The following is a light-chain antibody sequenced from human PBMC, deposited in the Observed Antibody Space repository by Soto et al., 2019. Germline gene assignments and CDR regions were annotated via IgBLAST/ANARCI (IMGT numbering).Light chain of an antibody. J-gene: IGKJ4*01. Sequence: DIQMTHSPSSLSASVGDRVTITYRASQSISSYLNWYQQKPGKAPKLLIYAASSLQSGVPSRFSGSGSGTDFTLTISSLQPEDFATYYCQQSYSTPLTFGGGTKVDI. V-gene: IGKV1-39*01. CDR3: QQSYSTPLT. CDR2: AAS. CDR1: QSISSY.